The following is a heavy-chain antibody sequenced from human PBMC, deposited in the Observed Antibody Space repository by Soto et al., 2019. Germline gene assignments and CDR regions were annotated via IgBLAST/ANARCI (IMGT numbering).Heavy chain of an antibody. D-gene: IGHD1-26*01. V-gene: IGHV3-30-3*01. CDR1: GFTFRRFA. CDR3: ARDSEDGMDV. Sequence: GGSLRPSCAASGFTFRRFAMHWVRQAPGKGLEWLAGIAYDGSNKYSADSVKGRFTISRDNSKNTLYLQMNSLRVEDTAVYYCARDSEDGMDVWGQGTTVTVSS. CDR2: IAYDGSNK. J-gene: IGHJ6*02.